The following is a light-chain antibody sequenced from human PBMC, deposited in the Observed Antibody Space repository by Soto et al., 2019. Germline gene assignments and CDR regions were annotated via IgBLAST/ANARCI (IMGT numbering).Light chain of an antibody. CDR1: QSVSSY. Sequence: EIVLTQSPATLSLSPGERATLSCRASQSVSSYLAWYQQKPGQAPRLLIYDASNRATGIPARFSGSGSETDFTLTISSLEPEDFAVYYCQQRGNWPSYTFGQGTKLEI. CDR3: QQRGNWPSYT. J-gene: IGKJ2*01. CDR2: DAS. V-gene: IGKV3-11*01.